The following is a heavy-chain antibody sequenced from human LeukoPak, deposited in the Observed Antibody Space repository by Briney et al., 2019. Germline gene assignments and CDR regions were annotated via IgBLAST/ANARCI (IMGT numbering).Heavy chain of an antibody. CDR2: ISGSGGST. Sequence: GGSLRLSCAASGFIFSSYAMNWVRQAPGKGLEWVSGISGSGGSTYYADSVKGRVTISRDNSKNTLYLQMNSLRAEDTAVYYCAKDLSSSWNYFDYWGQGTLVTVSS. CDR3: AKDLSSSWNYFDY. D-gene: IGHD6-13*01. V-gene: IGHV3-23*01. J-gene: IGHJ4*02. CDR1: GFIFSSYA.